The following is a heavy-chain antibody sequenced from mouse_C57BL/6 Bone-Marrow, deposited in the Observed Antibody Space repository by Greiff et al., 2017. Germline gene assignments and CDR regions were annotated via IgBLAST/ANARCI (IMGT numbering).Heavy chain of an antibody. V-gene: IGHV14-4*01. CDR2: IDPENGDT. J-gene: IGHJ2*01. CDR3: TLYYYGPYFDY. CDR1: GFNIKDDY. D-gene: IGHD1-1*01. Sequence: VQLQQSGAELVRPGASVKLSCTASGFNIKDDYMHWVKQRPEQGLEWIGWIDPENGDTEYASKFQGKATITADTSSNTAYLQLSSLTSEDTAVYYCTLYYYGPYFDYWGQGTTLTVSS.